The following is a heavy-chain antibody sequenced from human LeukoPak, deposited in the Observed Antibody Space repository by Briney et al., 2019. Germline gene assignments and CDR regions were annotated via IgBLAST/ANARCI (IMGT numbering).Heavy chain of an antibody. V-gene: IGHV4-59*08. CDR3: ARQDYDILTGYYFDY. J-gene: IGHJ4*02. CDR2: IYYSGST. Sequence: SETLSLTCTVSGGSISSYYWSWIRQPPGKGLEWIGYIYYSGSTNYNPSLKSRVTISVDTSKNHFSLKLSSVTAADTAVYYCARQDYDILTGYYFDYWGQGTLVTVSS. D-gene: IGHD3-9*01. CDR1: GGSISSYY.